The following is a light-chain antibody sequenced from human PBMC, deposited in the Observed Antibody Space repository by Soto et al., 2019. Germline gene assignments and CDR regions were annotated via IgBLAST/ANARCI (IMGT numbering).Light chain of an antibody. Sequence: QSVLTQPPSASGSPGQSVAISCTGTASDIGGYTFLSWYQQHPGKAPKLLIYDVKKRPSGVPDRFSGSKSGNTASLTVSGLQAEDEADYYCSAHGGTNPYVFGAGTKLTVL. J-gene: IGLJ1*01. CDR1: ASDIGGYTF. CDR2: DVK. V-gene: IGLV2-8*01. CDR3: SAHGGTNPYV.